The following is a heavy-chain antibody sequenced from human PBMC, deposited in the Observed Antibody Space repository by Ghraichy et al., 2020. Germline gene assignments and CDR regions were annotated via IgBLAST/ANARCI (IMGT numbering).Heavy chain of an antibody. Sequence: GGSLRLSCSASGFTFSTYSMNWVRQVLGKGLEWVSYITSSSSTIYYADSVKGRFTISRDNAKNSLYLQMNSLRDEDTAVYYCAREYSSSSGRAFDIWGQGTMVTVSS. J-gene: IGHJ3*02. CDR2: ITSSSSTI. V-gene: IGHV3-48*02. CDR1: GFTFSTYS. CDR3: AREYSSSSGRAFDI. D-gene: IGHD6-6*01.